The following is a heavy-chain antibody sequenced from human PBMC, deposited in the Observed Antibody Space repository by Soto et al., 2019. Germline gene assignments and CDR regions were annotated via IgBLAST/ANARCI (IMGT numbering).Heavy chain of an antibody. J-gene: IGHJ4*02. Sequence: SETLSLTCAVYGGSFSSYHWSWIRQTPGKGLEWIGEINHLTTTNYNPSLKSRVIISLDTPKNQFSLKLSSVTAADTAVYYCARGYDTALAPIFWGQGIMVTVSS. D-gene: IGHD5-18*01. CDR1: GGSFSSYH. CDR2: INHLTTT. V-gene: IGHV4-34*01. CDR3: ARGYDTALAPIF.